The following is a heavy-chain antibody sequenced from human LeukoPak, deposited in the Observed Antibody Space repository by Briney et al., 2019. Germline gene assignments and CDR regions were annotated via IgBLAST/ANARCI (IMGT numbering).Heavy chain of an antibody. Sequence: GGSLRLSCAASGFTFSSYSMNWVRQAPGKGLEWVSSISSSYSYIYYADSVQGRFTISRDNAKNSLYLQMNSLRAEDTAVYYCARDRIIYGDYGDAFDIWGQGTMVTVSS. J-gene: IGHJ3*02. V-gene: IGHV3-21*06. CDR2: ISSSYSYI. CDR1: GFTFSSYS. D-gene: IGHD4-17*01. CDR3: ARDRIIYGDYGDAFDI.